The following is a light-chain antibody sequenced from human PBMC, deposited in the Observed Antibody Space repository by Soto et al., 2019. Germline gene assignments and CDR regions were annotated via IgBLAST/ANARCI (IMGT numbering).Light chain of an antibody. Sequence: QLVLTQSPSASASLGASVNLTCTLSSGHNNYAIAWHQQQPEKGPRYLMKLNSDGSHSKGDGIPNRFSGSSSGAERYLTISSLQSEDEADYYCQTWGTGTVVFGGGTKLTVL. CDR1: SGHNNYA. CDR3: QTWGTGTVV. V-gene: IGLV4-69*02. J-gene: IGLJ2*01. CDR2: LNSDGSH.